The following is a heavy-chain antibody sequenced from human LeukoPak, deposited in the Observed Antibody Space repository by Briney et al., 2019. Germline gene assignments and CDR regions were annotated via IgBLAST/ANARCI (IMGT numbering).Heavy chain of an antibody. CDR2: ISGSGGST. D-gene: IGHD6-13*01. J-gene: IGHJ4*02. CDR3: ARDGSIGRSWYGEGNYFDY. V-gene: IGHV3-23*01. Sequence: GGSLRLSCAASGFTFSSYAMSWVRQAPGKGLEWVSAISGSGGSTYYADSVRGRFTISRDNSKNTLYLQMNSLRAEDTAVYYCARDGSIGRSWYGEGNYFDYWVQGTLVTVSS. CDR1: GFTFSSYA.